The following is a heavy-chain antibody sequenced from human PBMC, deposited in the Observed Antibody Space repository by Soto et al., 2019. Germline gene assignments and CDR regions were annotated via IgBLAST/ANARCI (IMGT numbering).Heavy chain of an antibody. J-gene: IGHJ5*02. CDR2: IIPILVIA. CDR1: GGTFSSYT. D-gene: IGHD3-16*01. Sequence: QVQLVQSGAEVKKPGSSVKVSCKDSGGTFSSYTISWVRQAPGQGLEWMGRIIPILVIANYAQKFQGRVTISAEQYTRTAYIELSSLRSEDTAVYYCAGGGRRRPPDGEKYNWLDPWGQGTLVTVSS. V-gene: IGHV1-69*02. CDR3: AGGGRRRPPDGEKYNWLDP.